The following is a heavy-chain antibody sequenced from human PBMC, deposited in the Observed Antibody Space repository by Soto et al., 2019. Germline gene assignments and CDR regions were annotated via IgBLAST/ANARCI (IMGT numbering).Heavy chain of an antibody. D-gene: IGHD3-10*01. CDR1: GFTFSSYV. J-gene: IGHJ4*02. Sequence: GGSLRLSCAASGFTFSSYVMTWVRQAPGQGLEWVSSIGGSGGSTFFADSVKGRFTISRDNSKNTLYLQMNSLRAEDTAVYYCAKDTLRYGSVDDWGPGTLVTVSS. CDR3: AKDTLRYGSVDD. V-gene: IGHV3-23*01. CDR2: IGGSGGST.